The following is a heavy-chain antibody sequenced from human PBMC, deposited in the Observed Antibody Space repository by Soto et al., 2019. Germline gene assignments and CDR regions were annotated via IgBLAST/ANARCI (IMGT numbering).Heavy chain of an antibody. CDR1: GGSINSGVYY. D-gene: IGHD2-15*01. V-gene: IGHV4-31*03. J-gene: IGHJ5*02. CDR2: IYYSGST. CDR3: ARALCSGGSCPNGLFDP. Sequence: QVQLQESGPGLVKPSQTLSLTCTVSGGSINSGVYYWSWIRQHPGKGLEWIGYIYYSGSTYYNPSLKSRVTISVDTSKNQFSLKLSSVSAADTAVYYCARALCSGGSCPNGLFDPWGQGTLVTVSS.